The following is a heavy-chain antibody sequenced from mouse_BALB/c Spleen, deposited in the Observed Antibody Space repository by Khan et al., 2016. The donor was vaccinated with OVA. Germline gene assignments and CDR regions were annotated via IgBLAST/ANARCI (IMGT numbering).Heavy chain of an antibody. J-gene: IGHJ4*01. D-gene: IGHD1-2*01. CDR1: GFSLSNYG. V-gene: IGHV2-3*01. Sequence: QVQLKESGPGLVAPSQSLSITCTVSGFSLSNYGVNWVRQPPGKGLEWLGVIWGDGSTNYHSVLKSRLGMSKDNSKNQVFLKLHSLQTDDTATYSCVRFSTAPRNYYTMDYWGQGTSVTVSS. CDR3: VRFSTAPRNYYTMDY. CDR2: IWGDGST.